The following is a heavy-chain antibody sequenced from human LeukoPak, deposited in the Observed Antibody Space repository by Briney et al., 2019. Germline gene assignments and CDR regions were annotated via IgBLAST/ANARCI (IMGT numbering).Heavy chain of an antibody. Sequence: GRSLRLSCAASGFTFSSYAMHWVRQAPGKGLEWVAVISYDGSNKYYADSVKGRFTISRDDAKNTLYLQMNSLRAEDTAVYYCARGGGRYCSSTSCYVAYWGQGTLVTVSS. D-gene: IGHD2-2*01. CDR2: ISYDGSNK. V-gene: IGHV3-30*04. J-gene: IGHJ4*02. CDR3: ARGGGRYCSSTSCYVAY. CDR1: GFTFSSYA.